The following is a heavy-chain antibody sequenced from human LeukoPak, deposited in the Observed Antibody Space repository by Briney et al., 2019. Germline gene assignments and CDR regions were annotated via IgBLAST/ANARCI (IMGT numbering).Heavy chain of an antibody. V-gene: IGHV3-21*01. CDR3: ARDVGSSNWFDP. J-gene: IGHJ5*02. CDR2: ISSSSSYI. Sequence: GGSLRLSCAASGVTFSSYSMNWVRQAPGKGLEWVSSISSSSSYIYYADSVKGRFTISRDNAKNSLYLQMNSPRAEDTAVYYCARDVGSSNWFDPWGQGTLVTVSS. D-gene: IGHD2-15*01. CDR1: GVTFSSYS.